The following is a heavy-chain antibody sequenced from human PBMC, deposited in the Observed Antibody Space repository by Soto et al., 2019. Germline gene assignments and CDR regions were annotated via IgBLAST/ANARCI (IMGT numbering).Heavy chain of an antibody. V-gene: IGHV4-31*03. Sequence: PSETLSLTCTVSGCSISSGGYYCSWIRQHPGKGLEWIGYIYYSGSTYYNPSLKSRVSISVDTSKNQFSLKLSSVTAADMAVYYCALRLGDPGRLYFDYWGQGTLVTVSS. CDR3: ALRLGDPGRLYFDY. CDR1: GCSISSGGYY. D-gene: IGHD3-16*01. CDR2: IYYSGST. J-gene: IGHJ4*02.